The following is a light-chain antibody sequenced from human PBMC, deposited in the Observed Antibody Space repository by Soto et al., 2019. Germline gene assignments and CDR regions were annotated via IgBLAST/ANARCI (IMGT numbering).Light chain of an antibody. Sequence: EIVMTQSPATLAVSPGARATLSCRASQSVSSSLAWYQQKPGQAPSLLIYGASTRATGLPARFSGSVSGTDLALTISSLQSEDFAVYYCLQHYNWPWTFGQGTKVEIK. CDR1: QSVSSS. J-gene: IGKJ1*01. CDR3: LQHYNWPWT. V-gene: IGKV3-15*01. CDR2: GAS.